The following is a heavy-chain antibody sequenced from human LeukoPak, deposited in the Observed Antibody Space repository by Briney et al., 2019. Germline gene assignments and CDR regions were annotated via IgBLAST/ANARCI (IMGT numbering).Heavy chain of an antibody. CDR2: ARNRRNGYST. V-gene: IGHV3-72*01. CDR3: ARIMRVDYGTYYFDY. Sequence: QTGGSLRLSCTASGFTFGDYAMSWVRQAPGKGLEWVGRARNRRNGYSTQYAASVKGRFTFSRDDSENTVYLQMNSLKTEDTAVYFCARIMRVDYGTYYFDYWGPGTLVTVSS. CDR1: GFTFGDYA. J-gene: IGHJ4*02. D-gene: IGHD4/OR15-4a*01.